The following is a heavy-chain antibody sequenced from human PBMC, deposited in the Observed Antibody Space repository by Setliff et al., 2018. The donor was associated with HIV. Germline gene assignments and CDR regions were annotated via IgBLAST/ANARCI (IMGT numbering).Heavy chain of an antibody. CDR3: ARGPPFAY. CDR2: INHDRTT. CDR1: GGSISSRSYY. J-gene: IGHJ4*02. Sequence: PSETLSLTCTVSGGSISSRSYYWSWIRQPPGKGLEWIGEINHDRTTNYNPSLESRVTISEDTSRHQFSLKLTSVTADDTGIYYCARGPPFAYWGQGLLVTVSS. V-gene: IGHV4-39*07.